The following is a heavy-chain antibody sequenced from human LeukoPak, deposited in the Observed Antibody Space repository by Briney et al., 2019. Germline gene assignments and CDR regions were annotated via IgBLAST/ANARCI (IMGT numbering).Heavy chain of an antibody. V-gene: IGHV1-2*02. CDR3: ARDFCGGDCPDGAFDI. J-gene: IGHJ3*02. CDR1: EYTFTGYY. Sequence: ASVKVSCKASEYTFTGYYMHWVRQAPGQGLEWMGWINPNSGGTNYAQKFQGRVTMTRDMSTSTVYMELSSLRSEDTAVYYCARDFCGGDCPDGAFDIWGQGTMVTVSS. CDR2: INPNSGGT. D-gene: IGHD2-21*02.